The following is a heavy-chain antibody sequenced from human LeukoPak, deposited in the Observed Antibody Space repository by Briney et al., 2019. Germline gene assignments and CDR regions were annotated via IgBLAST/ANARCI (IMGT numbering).Heavy chain of an antibody. CDR3: ARDPGRGSDY. J-gene: IGHJ4*02. V-gene: IGHV3-9*01. D-gene: IGHD3-10*01. CDR1: GFTFDDYA. Sequence: PGGSLRLSCAASGFTFDDYAMHWVRQAPGKGLEWVSVISWNSGSIGYADSVKGRFTISRDNAKNSLYLQMNSLRAEDTAVYYCARDPGRGSDYWGQGTLVTVSS. CDR2: ISWNSGSI.